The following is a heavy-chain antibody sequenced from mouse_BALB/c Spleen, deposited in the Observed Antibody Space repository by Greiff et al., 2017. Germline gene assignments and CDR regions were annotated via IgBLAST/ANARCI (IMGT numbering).Heavy chain of an antibody. Sequence: EVKVVESGGDLVKPGGSLKLSCAASGFTFSSYGMSWVRQTPDQGLEWVATISTGGSYTYYPDSVKGRVTISRDKAKNTLYLQMSRLKSEDTAMYYCERHRDGYSFDNWGQGTTLTVSS. CDR1: GFTFSSYG. D-gene: IGHD2-3*01. V-gene: IGHV5-6*01. CDR2: ISTGGSYT. CDR3: ERHRDGYSFDN. J-gene: IGHJ2*01.